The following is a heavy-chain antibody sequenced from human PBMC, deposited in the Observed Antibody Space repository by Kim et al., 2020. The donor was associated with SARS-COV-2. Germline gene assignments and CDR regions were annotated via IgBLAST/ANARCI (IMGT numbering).Heavy chain of an antibody. CDR1: GGSFSGYY. J-gene: IGHJ4*02. CDR2: INHSGST. CDR3: ARAAYYDSSGGPDY. V-gene: IGHV4-34*01. D-gene: IGHD3-22*01. Sequence: SEILSLTCAVYGGSFSGYYWSWIRQPPGKGLEWIGEINHSGSTNYNPSLKSRVTISVDTSKNQFSLKLSSVTAADTAVYYCARAAYYDSSGGPDYWGQGT.